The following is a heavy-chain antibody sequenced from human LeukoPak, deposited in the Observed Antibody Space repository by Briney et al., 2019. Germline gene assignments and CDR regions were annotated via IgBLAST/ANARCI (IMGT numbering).Heavy chain of an antibody. CDR1: GGSISSSSYY. CDR2: IYHSGST. Sequence: SETLSLTCTVSGGSISSSSYYWGWIRQPPGKGLEWIGSIYHSGSTYYNPSLKSRVTISVDTSRNQFSLKLSSVTAADTAVYYCARQRLGGAFDIWGQGTMVTVSS. J-gene: IGHJ3*02. V-gene: IGHV4-39*01. CDR3: ARQRLGGAFDI. D-gene: IGHD3-16*01.